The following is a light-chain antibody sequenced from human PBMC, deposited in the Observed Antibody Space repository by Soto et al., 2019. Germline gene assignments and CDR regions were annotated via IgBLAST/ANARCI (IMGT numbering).Light chain of an antibody. CDR1: QSVSID. Sequence: EIVMTQSPATLSVSPGERATLSCRASQSVSIDLAWYQQKPGQAPRLLIYGASARATDVPDRFSGSGSGTEFTLTISRLEPEDFAVYYCQQRSNWPTFGQGTKVDIK. CDR3: QQRSNWPT. V-gene: IGKV3-15*01. CDR2: GAS. J-gene: IGKJ1*01.